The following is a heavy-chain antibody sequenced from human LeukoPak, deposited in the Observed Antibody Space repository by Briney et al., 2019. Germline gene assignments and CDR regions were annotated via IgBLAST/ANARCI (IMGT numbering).Heavy chain of an antibody. CDR2: ISSSSSYI. Sequence: GGSLRLSCAASGFTFSSYSMNWVRQAPGKGLEWVSSISSSSSYIYYADSVKGRFTISRDNSKNTLYLQMNSLRAEDTAVYYCAKGWLQQIDYWGQGTLVTVSS. CDR1: GFTFSSYS. V-gene: IGHV3-21*01. CDR3: AKGWLQQIDY. D-gene: IGHD5-18*01. J-gene: IGHJ4*02.